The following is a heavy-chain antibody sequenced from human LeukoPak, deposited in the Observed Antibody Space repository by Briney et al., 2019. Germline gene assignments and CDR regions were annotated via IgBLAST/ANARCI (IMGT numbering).Heavy chain of an antibody. V-gene: IGHV4-59*08. Sequence: SETLSLTCTVSGGSLSSYYWSWIRQPPGKGLERIGYIYYSGSINYNPSLKSRVTISVDTSKNQFSLKLSSVTAADTAVYYCARHTLGGLGELDYWGQGTLVTVSS. CDR2: IYYSGSI. D-gene: IGHD3-16*01. CDR1: GGSLSSYY. CDR3: ARHTLGGLGELDY. J-gene: IGHJ4*02.